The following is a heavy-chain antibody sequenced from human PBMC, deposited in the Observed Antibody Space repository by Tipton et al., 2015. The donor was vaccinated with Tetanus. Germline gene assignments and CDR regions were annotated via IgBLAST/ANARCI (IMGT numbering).Heavy chain of an antibody. CDR2: IYYTGDT. J-gene: IGHJ2*01. V-gene: IGHV4-59*01. CDR1: GGSINNYY. D-gene: IGHD7-27*01. CDR3: ARLFNWGSGYFFFDL. Sequence: TLSLTCTVSGGSINNYYWNWIRQSPGKGLEWLGNIYYTGDTDYNPSLRGRATISLDKAKNHFSLRLRSVTAADTALYFCARLFNWGSGYFFFDLWGRGTLVTVSS.